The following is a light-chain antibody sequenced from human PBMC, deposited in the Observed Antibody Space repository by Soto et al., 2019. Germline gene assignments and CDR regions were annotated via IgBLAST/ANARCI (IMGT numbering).Light chain of an antibody. CDR1: QSVNNN. CDR3: QQYTYWTP. V-gene: IGKV3-15*01. Sequence: EIGMTQSPASLSVSPGESATLSCRASQSVNNNLAWYQHKPGQAPRLLIYGASTRATGIPARFSGSGSGTEFTLTISSLQSEDFAVYYCQQYTYWTPFGQGTRLEIK. J-gene: IGKJ5*01. CDR2: GAS.